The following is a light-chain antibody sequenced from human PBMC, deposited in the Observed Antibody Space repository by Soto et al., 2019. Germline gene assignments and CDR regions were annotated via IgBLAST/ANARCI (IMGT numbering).Light chain of an antibody. CDR1: QSISIGH. Sequence: IVLTQSAGTLSLSPGERATFSCRASQSISIGHLAWYQQKLGQAPRLLIDGTFTRATGIPERFSGSGSGTDFTLTISRLEPEDFAVYFCQHYGSSLTLAGGTKVDIK. J-gene: IGKJ4*01. CDR3: QHYGSSLT. V-gene: IGKV3-20*01. CDR2: GTF.